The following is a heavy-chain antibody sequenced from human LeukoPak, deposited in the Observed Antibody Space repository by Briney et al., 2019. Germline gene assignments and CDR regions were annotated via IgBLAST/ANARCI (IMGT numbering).Heavy chain of an antibody. D-gene: IGHD6-19*01. CDR3: ARGVRDSSGWYGY. V-gene: IGHV4-34*01. J-gene: IGHJ4*02. CDR2: INNSGST. CDR1: GGSFSGYY. Sequence: SETLSLTCAVYGGSFSGYYWSWIRQPPGKGLEWIGEINNSGSTNYNPSLKSRVTISVDTSKNQFSLKLSSVTAADTAVYYCARGVRDSSGWYGYWGQGTLVTVSS.